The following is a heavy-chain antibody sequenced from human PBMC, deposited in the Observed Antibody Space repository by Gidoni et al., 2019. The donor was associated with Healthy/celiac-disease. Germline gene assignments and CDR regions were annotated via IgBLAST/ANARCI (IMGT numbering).Heavy chain of an antibody. V-gene: IGHV4-34*01. CDR3: ARSVAAGAIREKNWFDP. J-gene: IGHJ5*02. CDR2: INHSGST. Sequence: QVQLQQWGAGLLTPSETLSLTCAVYGGSFSGYYCSWIRQPPGKGLDWIWEINHSGSTNYNPSLKSRVTISVDTSKNQFSLKLSSVTAADTAVYYCARSVAAGAIREKNWFDPCGQGTLVTVSS. CDR1: GGSFSGYY. D-gene: IGHD6-25*01.